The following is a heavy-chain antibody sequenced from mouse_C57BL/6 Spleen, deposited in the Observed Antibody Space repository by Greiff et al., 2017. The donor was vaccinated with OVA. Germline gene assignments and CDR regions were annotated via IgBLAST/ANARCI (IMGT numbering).Heavy chain of an antibody. V-gene: IGHV1-53*01. CDR3: ARGGNDYGSTSFAY. D-gene: IGHD1-1*01. CDR2: INSSNGGT. J-gene: IGHJ3*01. Sequence: QVQLLQPGTDLVKPGASVTLSCKASGYTFTSYWMHWVRQWPGQGLEWIGNINSSNGGTNYLEPFKSKTTLTVDKSTSNTYMQLSSLTSENSAVDYCARGGNDYGSTSFAYWGQGTLVTVSA. CDR1: GYTFTSYW.